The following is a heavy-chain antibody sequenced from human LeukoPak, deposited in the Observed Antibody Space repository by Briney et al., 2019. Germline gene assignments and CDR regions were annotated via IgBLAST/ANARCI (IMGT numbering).Heavy chain of an antibody. CDR1: GWSFSGYY. D-gene: IGHD6-6*01. J-gene: IGHJ5*02. CDR3: ARGAKSSSSSFRWFGP. CDR2: INHSGST. V-gene: IGHV4-34*01. Sequence: SETLSLTCAVYGWSFSGYYWSWIRQPPGKGLEWIGEINHSGSTNYNPSLKSRVTISVDTSKNQFSLKLSSVTAADTAVYYCARGAKSSSSSFRWFGPWGQGTLVTVSS.